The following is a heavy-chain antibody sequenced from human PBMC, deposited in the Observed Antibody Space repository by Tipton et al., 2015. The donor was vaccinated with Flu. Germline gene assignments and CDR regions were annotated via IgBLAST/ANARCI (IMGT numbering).Heavy chain of an antibody. CDR1: GGSISAYS. Sequence: TLSLTCTVSGGSISAYSWSWIRQPPGNALEWIGYIFYSGSTDYNPSLKSRVTILVDTSKNQFSLKLSSLTVTDTAMYYCARGPMAVASTFQWFDTWGQGNLVTVSS. CDR3: ARGPMAVASTFQWFDT. D-gene: IGHD6-19*01. V-gene: IGHV4-59*08. CDR2: IFYSGST. J-gene: IGHJ5*02.